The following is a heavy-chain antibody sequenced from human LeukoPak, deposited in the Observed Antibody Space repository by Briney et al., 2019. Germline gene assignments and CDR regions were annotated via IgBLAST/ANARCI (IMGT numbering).Heavy chain of an antibody. CDR2: IIPFFGTA. CDR3: ARTSNSGYDLLLDY. Sequence: ASVKVSCKASGGTFSSYAISWVRQAPGQGLEWMGGIIPFFGTANYAQKFQGRVTITTDESTSTAYMELSSLRSEDTAVYYCARTSNSGYDLLLDYWGQGTLVTVSS. J-gene: IGHJ4*02. V-gene: IGHV1-69*05. D-gene: IGHD5-12*01. CDR1: GGTFSSYA.